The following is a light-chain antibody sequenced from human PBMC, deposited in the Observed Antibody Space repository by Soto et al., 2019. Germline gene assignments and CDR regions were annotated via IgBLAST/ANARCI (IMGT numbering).Light chain of an antibody. CDR1: SSDVGTYNL. CDR2: EVI. V-gene: IGLV2-23*02. CDR3: CSYAGSRIFV. Sequence: QSALTQPASVSGSPGQSITISCTGSSSDVGTYNLVSWYQHHPGKAPKLMISEVIKRPSGVSNRFSGSKSGNTASLTISGLQAEDEADYYCCSYAGSRIFVFGGGTKLTVL. J-gene: IGLJ2*01.